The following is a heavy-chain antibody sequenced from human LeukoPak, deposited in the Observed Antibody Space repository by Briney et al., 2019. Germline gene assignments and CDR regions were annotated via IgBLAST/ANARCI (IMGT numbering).Heavy chain of an antibody. Sequence: SQTLSLTCTVSGGSISSGDYYWSWIRQPPGKGLEWIGYIYYSGSTYYNPSLKSRVTISVDTSKNQFSLKLSSVTAADTAVYYCARVRSSSSWFDYWGQGTLFTVSS. CDR2: IYYSGST. CDR1: GGSISSGDYY. J-gene: IGHJ4*02. V-gene: IGHV4-30-4*01. D-gene: IGHD6-13*01. CDR3: ARVRSSSSWFDY.